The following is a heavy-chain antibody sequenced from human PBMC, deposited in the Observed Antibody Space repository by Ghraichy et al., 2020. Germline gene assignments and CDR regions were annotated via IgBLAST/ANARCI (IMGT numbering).Heavy chain of an antibody. CDR3: ARTPTPAAGTYNWFDP. D-gene: IGHD6-13*01. J-gene: IGHJ5*02. CDR2: IYSGGST. CDR1: GFTVSSNY. Sequence: LRLSCAASGFTVSSNYMSWVRQAPGKGLEWVSVIYSGGSTYYADSVKGRFTISRHNSKNTLYLQMNSLRAEDTAVYYCARTPTPAAGTYNWFDPWGQGTLVTVSS. V-gene: IGHV3-53*04.